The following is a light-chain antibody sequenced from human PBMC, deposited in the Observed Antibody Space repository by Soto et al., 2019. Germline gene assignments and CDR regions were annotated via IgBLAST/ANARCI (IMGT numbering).Light chain of an antibody. CDR1: QKSSPW. Sequence: DIEMVQSPSALSASVGDTVTITCRASQKSSPWLAWYQQKPGQAPKLLMYDVSSLKRGVPSRFSGSGSGTEFTLTISSLQPDDFATYYCQQYNDYSPTFGQGTKVEIK. CDR3: QQYNDYSPT. J-gene: IGKJ1*01. CDR2: DVS. V-gene: IGKV1-5*01.